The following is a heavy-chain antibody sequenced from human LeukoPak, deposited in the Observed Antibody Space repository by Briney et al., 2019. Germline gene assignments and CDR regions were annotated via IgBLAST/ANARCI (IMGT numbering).Heavy chain of an antibody. CDR3: ARSKYYDSSGYSLGLDY. D-gene: IGHD3-22*01. CDR2: IKQDGSEK. Sequence: GGSLRLSCAASGFTFSSYWMSWVRQAPGKGLEWVANIKQDGSEKYYVDSVKGRFTIHRDNAKNSLYLQMNSLRAEHTAVYYCARSKYYDSSGYSLGLDYWGQGTLVTVSS. CDR1: GFTFSSYW. V-gene: IGHV3-7*01. J-gene: IGHJ4*02.